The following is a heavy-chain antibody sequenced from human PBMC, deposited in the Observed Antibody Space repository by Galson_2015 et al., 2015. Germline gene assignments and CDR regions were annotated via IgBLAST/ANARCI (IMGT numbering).Heavy chain of an antibody. CDR2: IIPILGIA. V-gene: IGHV1-69*04. D-gene: IGHD6-13*01. CDR3: ARDAYYDEKAPSSSWQNRFDP. CDR1: GGTFSSYP. J-gene: IGHJ5*02. Sequence: SVKVSCKASGGTFSSYPISWVRQAPGQGLEWMGRIIPILGIANYAQKFQGRVTITADKSTSTAYMELSSLRSEDTAVYYCARDAYYDEKAPSSSWQNRFDPWGQGTLVTVSS.